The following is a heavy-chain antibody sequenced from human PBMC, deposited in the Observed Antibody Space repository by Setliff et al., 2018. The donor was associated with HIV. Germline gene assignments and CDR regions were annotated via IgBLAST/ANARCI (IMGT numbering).Heavy chain of an antibody. V-gene: IGHV4-59*11. D-gene: IGHD3-10*01. CDR1: GGSISSHF. CDR3: ARGVRRRTYYYGSGSYYFDY. J-gene: IGHJ4*02. Sequence: PSETLSLTCTVSGGSISSHFWTWIRQPPGKGLEWIGYIHNSGNTKYNPSLKSRVTISVDTSKNQFSLKLSSVTAADTAVYYCARGVRRRTYYYGSGSYYFDYWGQGTLVTVSS. CDR2: IHNSGNT.